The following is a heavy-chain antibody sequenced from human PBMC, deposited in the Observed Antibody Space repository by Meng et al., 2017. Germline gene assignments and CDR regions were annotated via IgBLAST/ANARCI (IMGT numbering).Heavy chain of an antibody. CDR1: GYTFPDYW. D-gene: IGHD6-13*01. V-gene: IGHV1-2*06. J-gene: IGHJ4*02. CDR2: INPKSGDT. CDR3: ARDEDISAAGKLFGDY. Sequence: VQRVLPRAEGKQPGASVKVSCKASGYTFPDYWLHWVRRAPGQGLEWMGRINPKSGDTHYAQRFQGRVTMTGDTSISTAYMELSGLRSDDTAMYYCARDEDISAAGKLFGDYWGQGTLVTVSS.